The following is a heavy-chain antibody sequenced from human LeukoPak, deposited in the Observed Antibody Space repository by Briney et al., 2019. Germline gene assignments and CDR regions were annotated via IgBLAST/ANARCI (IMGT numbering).Heavy chain of an antibody. J-gene: IGHJ4*02. Sequence: GGSLRLSCAASGFTFSSYSMNWVRQAPGKGLEWVSSISSSSSYIYYADSVKGRFTISRDNAKNSLYLQMNSLRAEDTAVYYCARARFHRHCTNGVCGGGDYWGQGTLVTVSS. D-gene: IGHD2-8*01. CDR3: ARARFHRHCTNGVCGGGDY. V-gene: IGHV3-21*01. CDR2: ISSSSSYI. CDR1: GFTFSSYS.